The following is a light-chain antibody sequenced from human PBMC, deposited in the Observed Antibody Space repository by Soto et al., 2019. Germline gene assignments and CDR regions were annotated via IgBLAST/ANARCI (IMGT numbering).Light chain of an antibody. J-gene: IGKJ1*01. V-gene: IGKV3-15*01. CDR2: GAS. Sequence: EIVMTQSPGTLSVSPGEGATLSCWASQSIGRDVAWYQQRPGQAPRLLIYGASTRAPGIPARFSGSGSGTDLALTISGLLSEDFALYFCQQYNNWPRTFGQGTNV. CDR3: QQYNNWPRT. CDR1: QSIGRD.